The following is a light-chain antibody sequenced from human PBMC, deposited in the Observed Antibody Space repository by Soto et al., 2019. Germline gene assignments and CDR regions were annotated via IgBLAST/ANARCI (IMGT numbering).Light chain of an antibody. J-gene: IGLJ1*01. CDR2: DVS. Sequence: QSALTQPASVSGSPGQSITISCTGTSSDVVDYNYVSWYQQHPGKAPKFMIYDVSNRPSGVSNRFSGSKSGNTASLTISGLQAEDEADYYCSSYTTSNTRQIVFGTGTKVTVL. CDR3: SSYTTSNTRQIV. V-gene: IGLV2-14*01. CDR1: SSDVVDYNY.